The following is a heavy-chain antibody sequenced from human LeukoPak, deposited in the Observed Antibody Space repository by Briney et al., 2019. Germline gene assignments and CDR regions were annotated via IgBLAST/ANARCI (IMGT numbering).Heavy chain of an antibody. V-gene: IGHV3-53*04. D-gene: IGHD2-21*01. J-gene: IGHJ4*02. CDR1: GFSVNNKY. CDR3: VRVPLHPTIAHFDL. Sequence: PGGSLRLSCAASGFSVNNKYMSWVHQPPGKGLEWVSVIYSDDRTFYADSVKGRFTISRHNSKNTLYLQMNSLTAEDTAVYYCVRVPLHPTIAHFDLWGQGALVTVS. CDR2: IYSDDRT.